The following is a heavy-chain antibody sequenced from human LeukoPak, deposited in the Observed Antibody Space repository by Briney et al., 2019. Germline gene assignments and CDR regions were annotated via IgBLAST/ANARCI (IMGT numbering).Heavy chain of an antibody. CDR3: TRGGIVAPFDY. J-gene: IGHJ4*02. V-gene: IGHV4-34*01. CDR2: VNHSGST. CDR1: GGSFSGYY. Sequence: SETLSLTCAVYGGSFSGYYWSWIRQPPGKGLEWIGEVNHSGSTNYNPSLKSRVTISVDTSKNQFSLKLSSVTAADTAVYYCTRGGIVAPFDYWGQGTLVTVSS. D-gene: IGHD3-22*01.